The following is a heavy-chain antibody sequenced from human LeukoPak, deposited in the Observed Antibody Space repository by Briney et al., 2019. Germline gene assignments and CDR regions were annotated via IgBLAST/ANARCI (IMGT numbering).Heavy chain of an antibody. D-gene: IGHD6-6*01. CDR2: FYYSGSS. CDR3: ARAPSIAARPEHFDY. J-gene: IGHJ4*02. Sequence: SETLSLTCTVSGGSISSSSYYWGWIRQPPGKGLEWIGSFYYSGSSYYNPSLKSRVTISVDTSKNQFSLKLSSVTAADTAVYYCARAPSIAARPEHFDYWGQGTLVTVSS. V-gene: IGHV4-39*07. CDR1: GGSISSSSYY.